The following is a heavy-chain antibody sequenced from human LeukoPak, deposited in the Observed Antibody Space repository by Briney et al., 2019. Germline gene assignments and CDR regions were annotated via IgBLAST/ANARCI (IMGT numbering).Heavy chain of an antibody. J-gene: IGHJ4*02. Sequence: GGSLRLSCAASGFAFRDYWMNWVRQAPGKRLEWVANINLGGSVISYVDSVKGRCTASRDNAENSLSLQMNSLRAEDTAVYYCAAWGLHNYWGQGTLATVSS. D-gene: IGHD7-27*01. CDR3: AAWGLHNY. V-gene: IGHV3-7*01. CDR2: INLGGSVI. CDR1: GFAFRDYW.